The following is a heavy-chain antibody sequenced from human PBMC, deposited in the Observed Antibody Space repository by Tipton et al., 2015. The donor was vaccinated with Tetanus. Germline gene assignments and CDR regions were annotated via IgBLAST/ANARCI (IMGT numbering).Heavy chain of an antibody. CDR1: GFTFSSDA. J-gene: IGHJ6*02. D-gene: IGHD1-1*01. CDR3: ARRSLTNYGLDV. V-gene: IGHV3-23*01. Sequence: SGFTFSSDAMTWVRQAPGKGLEWVSAISPTGDETYYADSVKGRFTISRDNSKNTLILQMNSLRAEDTAVYFCARRSLTNYGLDVWGQGTPVTVSS. CDR2: ISPTGDET.